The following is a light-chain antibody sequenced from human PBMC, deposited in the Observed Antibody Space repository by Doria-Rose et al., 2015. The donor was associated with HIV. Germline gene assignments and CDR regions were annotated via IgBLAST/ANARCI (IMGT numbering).Light chain of an antibody. CDR3: HQYGTSWT. CDR2: DGS. Sequence: TQSPGTLSLSPGERATLSCKASQSFSSTYLAWYQQKPGQAPSLLIYDGSTRATGIPDRFSASGSGADFTLTINRLEPEDFALYYCHQYGTSWTFGQGTKVEI. J-gene: IGKJ1*01. V-gene: IGKV3-20*01. CDR1: QSFSSTY.